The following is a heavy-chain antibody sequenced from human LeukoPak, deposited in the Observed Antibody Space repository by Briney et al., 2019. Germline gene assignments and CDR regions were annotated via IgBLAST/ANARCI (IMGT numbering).Heavy chain of an antibody. D-gene: IGHD3-22*01. CDR3: ARDGYYDSSGYYLSYYYYYMDV. V-gene: IGHV3-21*01. Sequence: GGSLRLSCIVSGFTLSSYEMSWIRQAPGKGLEWVSSISSSSSYIYYADSVKGRFTISRDNAKNSLYLQMNSLRAEDTAVYYCARDGYYDSSGYYLSYYYYYMDVWGKGTTVTISS. CDR1: GFTLSSYE. J-gene: IGHJ6*03. CDR2: ISSSSSYI.